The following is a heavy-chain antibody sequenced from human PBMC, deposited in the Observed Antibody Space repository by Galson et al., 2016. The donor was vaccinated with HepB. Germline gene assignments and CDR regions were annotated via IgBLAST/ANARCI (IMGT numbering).Heavy chain of an antibody. CDR1: GDSISRSTTYF. CDR3: ARELSGRWLVLNAFDI. Sequence: SETLSLTCTVSGDSISRSTTYFWGWIRQPPGKGLEWIGSIYYSGITYYNSSLKSRVTLSVDTSKNQFSLKLSSVTAADTALYFCARELSGRWLVLNAFDIWGLGTMVTVSS. CDR2: IYYSGIT. V-gene: IGHV4-39*07. J-gene: IGHJ3*02. D-gene: IGHD6-19*01.